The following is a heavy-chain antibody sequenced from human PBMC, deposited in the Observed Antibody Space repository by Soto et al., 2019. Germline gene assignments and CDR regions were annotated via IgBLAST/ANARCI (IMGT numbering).Heavy chain of an antibody. CDR2: IYHNGST. CDR1: GGSITSSNW. Sequence: QVQLQESGPGLAKPSGTLSLTCAVSGGSITSSNWWSWVRQSPRKGLEWVWEIYHNGSTNYNPSLKSRVTMSVDKSKNQFSLELRSVTAADTAVYYCARARGAIFGVVIRNWFDPWGQGTLVTVSS. V-gene: IGHV4-4*02. CDR3: ARARGAIFGVVIRNWFDP. J-gene: IGHJ5*02. D-gene: IGHD3-3*01.